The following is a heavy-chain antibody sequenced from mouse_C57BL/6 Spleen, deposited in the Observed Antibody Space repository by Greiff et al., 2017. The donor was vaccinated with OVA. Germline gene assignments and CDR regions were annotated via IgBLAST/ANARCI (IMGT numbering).Heavy chain of an antibody. V-gene: IGHV1-26*01. Sequence: EVQLQQSGPELVKPGASVKISCKASGYTFTDYYMNWVKQSHGKSLEWIGDINPNNGGTSYNQKFKGKATLTVDKSSSTAYMELRSLTSKDSAVYYCARDDYGRWYFDVWGTGTTVTVSS. D-gene: IGHD2-4*01. CDR1: GYTFTDYY. CDR2: INPNNGGT. J-gene: IGHJ1*03. CDR3: ARDDYGRWYFDV.